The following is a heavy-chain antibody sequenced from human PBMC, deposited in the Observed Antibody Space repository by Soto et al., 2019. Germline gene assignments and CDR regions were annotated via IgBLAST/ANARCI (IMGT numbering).Heavy chain of an antibody. Sequence: GASVKVSCKASGGTFSSYAISWVRQAPGQGLEWMGGIIPIFGTANYAQKFQGRVTITADKSTSTAYMELSSLRSEDTAVYYCARGTSGDSTFYYFDYWGQGTLVTVSS. D-gene: IGHD4-17*01. CDR3: ARGTSGDSTFYYFDY. CDR2: IIPIFGTA. J-gene: IGHJ4*02. V-gene: IGHV1-69*06. CDR1: GGTFSSYA.